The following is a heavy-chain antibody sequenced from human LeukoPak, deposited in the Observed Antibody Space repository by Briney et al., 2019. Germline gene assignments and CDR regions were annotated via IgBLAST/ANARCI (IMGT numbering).Heavy chain of an antibody. CDR1: GFTLSSYW. J-gene: IGHJ6*03. Sequence: GGSLRLSCAASGFTLSSYWMSWVRQAPGKGLEWVADIEEDGSEKYYVDSVKGRFTISRDNAKNSVYLQMNSLRAEDTALYYCARLYCSSSSCHTLHYYYMDVWGKETTVTVSS. V-gene: IGHV3-7*01. CDR2: IEEDGSEK. D-gene: IGHD2-2*02. CDR3: ARLYCSSSSCHTLHYYYMDV.